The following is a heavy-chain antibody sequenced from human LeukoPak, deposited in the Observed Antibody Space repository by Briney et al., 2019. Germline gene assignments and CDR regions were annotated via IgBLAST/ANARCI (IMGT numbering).Heavy chain of an antibody. CDR2: IYYSGTA. V-gene: IGHV4-30-4*07. J-gene: IGHJ4*02. CDR3: ARRIVGATVDY. Sequence: TSETLSLTCAVSGGSISSGGYSWSWIRQPPGKGLEWIGCIYYSGTAYYNPSLKSRVTISVDTSKNQFSLKLSSVTAADTAVYYCARRIVGATVDYWGQGTLATVSS. CDR1: GGSISSGGYS. D-gene: IGHD1-26*01.